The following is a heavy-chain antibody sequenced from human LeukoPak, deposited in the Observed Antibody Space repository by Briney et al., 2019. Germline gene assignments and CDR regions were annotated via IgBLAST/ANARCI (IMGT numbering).Heavy chain of an antibody. CDR3: AKGGAAAGTYYMDV. V-gene: IGHV3-23*01. D-gene: IGHD6-13*01. CDR2: ISGSGGST. J-gene: IGHJ6*03. Sequence: GGSLRLSCAASGFTFSSYAMSWFRQAPGKGLEWVSAISGSGGSTYYADSVKGRFTISRDNSKNTLYLQMNSLRAEDTAVYYCAKGGAAAGTYYMDVWGKGTTVTVSS. CDR1: GFTFSSYA.